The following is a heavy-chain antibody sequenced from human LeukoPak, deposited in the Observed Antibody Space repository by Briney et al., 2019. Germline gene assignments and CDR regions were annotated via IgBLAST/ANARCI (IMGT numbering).Heavy chain of an antibody. Sequence: GGSLRLSCAASGFTFSSYGMSWVRQAPGKGLEWISSFRGDGGSTYYAETVRGRFTISRDKSKNTLYLQMNSLRAEDSAVYFCAKDGYGSGGRWFDPWGRGTLVTVSS. J-gene: IGHJ5*02. CDR2: FRGDGGST. V-gene: IGHV3-23*01. CDR3: AKDGYGSGGRWFDP. D-gene: IGHD3-10*01. CDR1: GFTFSSYG.